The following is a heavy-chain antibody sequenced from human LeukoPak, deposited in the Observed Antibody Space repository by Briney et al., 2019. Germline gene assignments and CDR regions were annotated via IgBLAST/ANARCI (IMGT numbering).Heavy chain of an antibody. V-gene: IGHV1-18*01. D-gene: IGHD3-3*01. CDR2: ISAYNGNT. Sequence: GASVKVSCKASGYTFTSYGISWVRQAPGQGLEWMGWISAYNGNTNYAQKLQGRVTMTTDTSTSTAYMELRSLRSDDTAVYYCARDFEPYDFWSGYFNYYYYGMDVWGQGTTVTVSS. CDR3: ARDFEPYDFWSGYFNYYYYGMDV. CDR1: GYTFTSYG. J-gene: IGHJ6*02.